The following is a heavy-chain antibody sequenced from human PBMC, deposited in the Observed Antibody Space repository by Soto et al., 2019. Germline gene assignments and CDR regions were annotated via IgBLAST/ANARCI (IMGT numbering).Heavy chain of an antibody. D-gene: IGHD1-20*01. CDR3: SKGEMYKIRNSLDP. Sequence: GWSXRLSCTSSGFNTIFYSIIWFRHTPGKGLELVAALSRSGGATYYADSVRGRLNISRDASKDTLFLKMSNLRAEDTDMYYCSKGEMYKIRNSLDPWGPGPLV. CDR1: GFNTIFYS. J-gene: IGHJ5*02. CDR2: LSRSGGAT. V-gene: IGHV3-23*01.